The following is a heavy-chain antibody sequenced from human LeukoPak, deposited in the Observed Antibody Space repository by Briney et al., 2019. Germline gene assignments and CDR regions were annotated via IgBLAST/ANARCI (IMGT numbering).Heavy chain of an antibody. CDR2: ISYDGSNK. D-gene: IGHD2-21*01. J-gene: IGHJ3*02. V-gene: IGHV3-30*18. Sequence: GGSLRLSCAASGFTFSSYGMHWVRQAPGKGLEWVAVISYDGSNKYYADSVKGRFTIPRDNSKNTLYLQMNSLRAEDTAVYYCAKGEPWHIVGGDIWGQGTMVTVSS. CDR3: AKGEPWHIVGGDI. CDR1: GFTFSSYG.